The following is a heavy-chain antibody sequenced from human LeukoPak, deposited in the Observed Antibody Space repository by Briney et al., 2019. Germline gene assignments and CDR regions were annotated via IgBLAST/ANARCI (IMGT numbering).Heavy chain of an antibody. CDR2: ISAYNGNT. J-gene: IGHJ6*02. D-gene: IGHD3-22*01. Sequence: ASVKVSCKASGYTFTSYGISRVRHAPGQRLEWMGWISAYNGNTNYAQKLQGRVTMTTDTSTSTAYMELRSLRSDDTAVYYCARAYYYDSSGYRKYYYYYYGMDVWGQGTTVTVSS. V-gene: IGHV1-18*01. CDR3: ARAYYYDSSGYRKYYYYYYGMDV. CDR1: GYTFTSYG.